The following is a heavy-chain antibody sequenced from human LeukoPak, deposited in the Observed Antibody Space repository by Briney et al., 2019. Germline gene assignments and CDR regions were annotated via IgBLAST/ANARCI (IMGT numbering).Heavy chain of an antibody. CDR3: ARAAVTPMYYYYYYYGMDV. J-gene: IGHJ6*02. CDR2: IYYSGST. D-gene: IGHD4-23*01. CDR1: GVSISSYY. V-gene: IGHV4-59*01. Sequence: SETLSLTCTVSGVSISSYYWSWIRQPPGKGLEWLGYIYYSGSTNYNPSLKSQVTISVDTSKNQFSLKLSSVTAADTAVYYCARAAVTPMYYYYYYYGMDVWGQGTTVTVSS.